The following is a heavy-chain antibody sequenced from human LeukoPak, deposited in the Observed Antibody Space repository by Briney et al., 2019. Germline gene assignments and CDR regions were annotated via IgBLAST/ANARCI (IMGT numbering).Heavy chain of an antibody. V-gene: IGHV4-38-2*01. CDR1: GYSISSGYY. J-gene: IGHJ3*02. D-gene: IGHD2-2*01. CDR2: IYHSGST. Sequence: PSETLSLTCAVSGYSISSGYYWGWIRQPPGKGLEWIGSIYHSGSTYYNPSLKSRVTTSVDTSKNQFSLKLSSVTAADTAVYYCARGAGYCSSTSCYDAFDIWGQGTMVTVSS. CDR3: ARGAGYCSSTSCYDAFDI.